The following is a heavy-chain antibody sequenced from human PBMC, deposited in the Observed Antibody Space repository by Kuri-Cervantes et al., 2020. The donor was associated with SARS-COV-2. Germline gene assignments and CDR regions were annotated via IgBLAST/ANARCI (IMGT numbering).Heavy chain of an antibody. CDR3: ARHPADPGLNWFDP. Sequence: SETLSLTCAVSGYSISSGYYWGWIRQPPGKGLEWIGSIYHSGSTYYNPSLKSRVTISVDTSKNQFSLKLSSVTAADTAVYYCARHPADPGLNWFDPWGQGTLVTVSS. CDR1: GYSISSGYY. J-gene: IGHJ5*02. V-gene: IGHV4-38-2*01. CDR2: IYHSGST.